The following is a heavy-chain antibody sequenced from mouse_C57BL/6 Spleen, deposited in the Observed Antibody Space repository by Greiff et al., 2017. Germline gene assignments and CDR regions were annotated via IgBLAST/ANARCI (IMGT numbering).Heavy chain of an antibody. CDR1: GFNIKDYY. D-gene: IGHD2-4*01. CDR3: ARSALDYDYDVTFAY. Sequence: EVQLKESGAELVKPGASVKLSCTASGFNIKDYYMHWVKQRTEQGLEWIGRIDPEDGETKYAPKFQGKATITADTSSNTAYLQLSSLTSEDTAVYYCARSALDYDYDVTFAYWGQGTLVTVSA. J-gene: IGHJ3*01. V-gene: IGHV14-2*01. CDR2: IDPEDGET.